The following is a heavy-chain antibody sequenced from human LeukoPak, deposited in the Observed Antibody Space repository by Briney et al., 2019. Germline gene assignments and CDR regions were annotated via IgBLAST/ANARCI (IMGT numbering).Heavy chain of an antibody. J-gene: IGHJ5*02. CDR3: ATRSTGVAATFDP. V-gene: IGHV4-59*01. CDR1: GGSISSYY. D-gene: IGHD2-15*01. CDR2: IYDSGNT. Sequence: SETLSLTCTVSGGSISSYYWSWIRQPPGKGLEWIGYIYDSGNTNYNPSLKSRVTISVDTSKNQFSLKLSSVTAADTAVYYCATRSTGVAATFDPWGQGALVTVSS.